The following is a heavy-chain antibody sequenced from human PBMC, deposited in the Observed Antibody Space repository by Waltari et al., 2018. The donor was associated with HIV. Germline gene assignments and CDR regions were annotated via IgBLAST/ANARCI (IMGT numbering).Heavy chain of an antibody. J-gene: IGHJ3*02. V-gene: IGHV4-38-2*02. Sequence: QFHLQELGPGLVKPSESLSLTSRVSGYPMSRSYYGGWIRQSPGKGLEWIGSIFHSGSTYYNPSLKSRVTLSVDTSKNQFSLNLSSVTAADAAMYYCARGRSHAWVGEMKAVFDIWGPGTMVTVSS. CDR3: ARGRSHAWVGEMKAVFDI. CDR2: IFHSGST. D-gene: IGHD3-16*02. CDR1: GYPMSRSYY.